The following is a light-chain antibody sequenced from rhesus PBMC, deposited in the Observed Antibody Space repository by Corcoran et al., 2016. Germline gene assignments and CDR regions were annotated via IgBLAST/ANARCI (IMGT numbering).Light chain of an antibody. J-gene: IGLJ1*01. CDR1: TSDIGNDNR. CDR2: EVT. CDR3: GADTTSNTYL. V-gene: IGLV2-13*03. Sequence: QSAPTQSPSVSGSPCQSVTISCTGTTSDIGNDNRVSWYQQYPGKAPKLMIYEVTKRPSGVSDRFSVSKSGKAASLTISGLQPEDEADYYCGADTTSNTYLFGVGTRLTVL.